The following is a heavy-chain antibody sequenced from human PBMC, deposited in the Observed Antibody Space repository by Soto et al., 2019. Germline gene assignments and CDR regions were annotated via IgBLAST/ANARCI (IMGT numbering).Heavy chain of an antibody. J-gene: IGHJ4*02. CDR2: INSDGSST. CDR3: ARDLRCYYDSSARRSEDYFDY. D-gene: IGHD3-22*01. Sequence: GALRLSCAASGFTFSSYWMHWVRQAPGKGLVWVSRINSDGSSTSYADSVKGRFTVSRDNAKNTLYLQMNSLRAEDTAVYYCARDLRCYYDSSARRSEDYFDYWGQGTLVTVSS. V-gene: IGHV3-74*01. CDR1: GFTFSSYW.